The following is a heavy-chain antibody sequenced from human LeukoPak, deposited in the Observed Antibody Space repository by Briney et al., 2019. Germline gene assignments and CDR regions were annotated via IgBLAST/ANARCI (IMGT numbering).Heavy chain of an antibody. Sequence: ASLKVSCKASGYTFTGDYVHWGRHAPGQGHEWMGWINPNSGGTNYAQKFQGWVTMTRETSISKANMELSRLGSDETAVYYCARGGSVRYCSSTSCYAADRFFDYWGQGTLVTVSS. CDR2: INPNSGGT. CDR1: GYTFTGDY. V-gene: IGHV1-2*04. CDR3: ARGGSVRYCSSTSCYAADRFFDY. J-gene: IGHJ4*02. D-gene: IGHD2-2*01.